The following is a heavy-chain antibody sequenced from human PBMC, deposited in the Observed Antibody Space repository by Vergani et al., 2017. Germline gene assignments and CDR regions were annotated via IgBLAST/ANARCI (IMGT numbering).Heavy chain of an antibody. J-gene: IGHJ5*02. D-gene: IGHD3-10*01. V-gene: IGHV3-30*02. Sequence: QEQLLQSGGGVVQPGGSLRLSCIGSGYTFGHFDMHWVRQAPGKGLAWVAFIRYDGSNPQYIDSVKGRFTISRDNSKNRLSLGLNSVTAADTAVYYCARGETRTDWFDPWGQGTLVGVSS. CDR1: GYTFGHFD. CDR3: ARGETRTDWFDP. CDR2: IRYDGSNP.